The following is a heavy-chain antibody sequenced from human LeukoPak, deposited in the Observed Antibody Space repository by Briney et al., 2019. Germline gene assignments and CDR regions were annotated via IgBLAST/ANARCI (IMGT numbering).Heavy chain of an antibody. CDR3: ARDAFDI. J-gene: IGHJ3*02. CDR2: ISYDGSNK. Sequence: GGSLRLSCAASGFTFSSYAMHWVRQAPGKGLEWVAVISYDGSNKYYADSVKGRFTISRDNSKNTLYLQMNGLRAEDTAVYYCARDAFDIWGQGTIVTVSS. CDR1: GFTFSSYA. V-gene: IGHV3-30-3*01.